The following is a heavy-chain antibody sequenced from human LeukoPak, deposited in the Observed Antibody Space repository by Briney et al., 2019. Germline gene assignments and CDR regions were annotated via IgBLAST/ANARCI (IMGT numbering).Heavy chain of an antibody. J-gene: IGHJ6*03. V-gene: IGHV4-30-4*07. CDR1: GGSFTNRGDS. CDR3: ARDTAMDYYYYMDV. D-gene: IGHD5-18*01. Sequence: PSETLSLTCTVSGGSFTNRGDSWTWIRQPPGKGLEWIGYVYYGGSTYYNPSLKSRVTISIDTSKNQFSLNLSSVTAADTAVYYCARDTAMDYYYYMDVWGKGTTVTVSS. CDR2: VYYGGST.